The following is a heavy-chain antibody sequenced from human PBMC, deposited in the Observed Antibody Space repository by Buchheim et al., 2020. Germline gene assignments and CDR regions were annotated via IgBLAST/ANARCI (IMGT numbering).Heavy chain of an antibody. D-gene: IGHD5-24*01. J-gene: IGHJ4*02. CDR3: ARDRVRDGYNWGDYFDY. V-gene: IGHV3-48*02. CDR2: ISSSSSTI. CDR1: GFTFSSYS. Sequence: EVQLVESGGGLVQPGGSLRLSCAASGFTFSSYSMNWVRQAPGKGLEWVSYISSSSSTIYYADSVKGRFTISRDNAKNSLYLQMNSLRDEDTAGYYCARDRVRDGYNWGDYFDYWGQGTL.